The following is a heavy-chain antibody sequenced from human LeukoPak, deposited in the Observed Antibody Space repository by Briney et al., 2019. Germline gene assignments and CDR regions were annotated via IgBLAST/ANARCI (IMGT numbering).Heavy chain of an antibody. CDR3: AKSQNYYDNSGYYYLGY. CDR2: IRYDGLNK. J-gene: IGHJ4*02. V-gene: IGHV3-30*02. Sequence: PGGSLRLSCAASGISFSSFGMHWVCQAPGKGLEWVTFIRYDGLNKYYADSVKGRFTISRDNSKNTLYLQMNSLRPEDTAVYYCAKSQNYYDNSGYYYLGYWGQGNLVTVSS. D-gene: IGHD3-22*01. CDR1: GISFSSFG.